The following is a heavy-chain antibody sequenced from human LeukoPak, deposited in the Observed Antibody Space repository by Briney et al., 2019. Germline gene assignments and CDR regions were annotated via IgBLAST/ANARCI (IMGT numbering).Heavy chain of an antibody. Sequence: SGTLSLTCTVSGGSITSRSYYWGWIRQPPGKGLEWIGSIYYSGSTYYNPSLKSRVTISVDTSKNQFSLNLSSVTAADTAVYYCASDIIAAAGQGVGCWGQGTLVTVSS. V-gene: IGHV4-39*01. CDR2: IYYSGST. CDR3: ASDIIAAAGQGVGC. CDR1: GGSITSRSYY. D-gene: IGHD6-13*01. J-gene: IGHJ4*02.